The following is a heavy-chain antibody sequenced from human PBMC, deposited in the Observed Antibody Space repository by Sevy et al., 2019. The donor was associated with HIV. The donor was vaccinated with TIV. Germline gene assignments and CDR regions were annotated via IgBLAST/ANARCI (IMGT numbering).Heavy chain of an antibody. Sequence: GGSLRLSCRASGFNLGDYVMSWFRQAPGKGLDWVGFIRSKAYGETREYAASVKGRVTISREDSKGIAYLQMHRLKTEDTGRYYCTRAMYYHDSGSYYGTDVWGQGTTVTVSS. J-gene: IGHJ6*02. CDR3: TRAMYYHDSGSYYGTDV. CDR2: IRSKAYGETR. CDR1: GFNLGDYV. D-gene: IGHD3-10*01. V-gene: IGHV3-49*03.